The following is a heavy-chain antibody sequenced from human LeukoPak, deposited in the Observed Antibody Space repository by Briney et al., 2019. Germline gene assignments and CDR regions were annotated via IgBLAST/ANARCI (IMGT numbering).Heavy chain of an antibody. Sequence: ETLSLTCTVSGESINSFYWSWIRQPAGKGLEWIGRIYSSGSTNYSPSLKSRVTMSVDTSKNQFSLKLSSVTAADTAVYYCARDGVAAAGSYDYWGQGTQVTVSS. V-gene: IGHV4-4*07. CDR2: IYSSGST. J-gene: IGHJ4*02. CDR3: ARDGVAAAGSYDY. CDR1: GESINSFY. D-gene: IGHD6-13*01.